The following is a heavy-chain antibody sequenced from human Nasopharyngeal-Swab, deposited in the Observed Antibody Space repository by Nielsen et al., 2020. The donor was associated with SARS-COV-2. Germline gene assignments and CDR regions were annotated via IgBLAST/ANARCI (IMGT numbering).Heavy chain of an antibody. CDR1: GFNFSPTW. Sequence: GGSLRLSCATSGFNFSPTWMNWVRQAPGKGLEWAAAISYDGNTKYYADSAKGRFTISRDSANNALYLEMNSLRTEDTAMYYCARDDGSLGDTWGQGTLVTVSS. V-gene: IGHV3-30*03. J-gene: IGHJ4*02. CDR2: ISYDGNTK. D-gene: IGHD3-10*01. CDR3: ARDDGSLGDT.